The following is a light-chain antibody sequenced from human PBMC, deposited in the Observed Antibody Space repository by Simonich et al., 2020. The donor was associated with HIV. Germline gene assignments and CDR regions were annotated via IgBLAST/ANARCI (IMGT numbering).Light chain of an antibody. CDR1: QSVLYSTNNKNY. CDR2: WAP. CDR3: QQYYSTLSYT. J-gene: IGKJ2*01. Sequence: DIVMTQSPDSLAVSLGERATINCKSSQSVLYSTNNKNYLAWYQQKPGQPPKLLIYWAPTRESGVPDRFSGSGSGTDFTLTINSLQAEDVAVYYCQQYYSTLSYTFGQGTKLEIK. V-gene: IGKV4-1*01.